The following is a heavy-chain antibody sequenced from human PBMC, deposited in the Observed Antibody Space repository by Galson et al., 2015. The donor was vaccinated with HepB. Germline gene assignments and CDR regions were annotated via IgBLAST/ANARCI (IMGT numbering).Heavy chain of an antibody. CDR2: ISAYNGNT. CDR1: GYTFTSYG. V-gene: IGHV1-18*01. CDR3: ARGEYTAMVTSPSNYYYMDV. J-gene: IGHJ6*03. Sequence: SVKVSCKASGYTFTSYGISWVRQAPGQGLEWMGWISAYNGNTNYAQKLQGRVTMTTDTSTSTAYMELRSLRSDDTAVYYCARGEYTAMVTSPSNYYYMDVWGKGTTVTVSS. D-gene: IGHD5-18*01.